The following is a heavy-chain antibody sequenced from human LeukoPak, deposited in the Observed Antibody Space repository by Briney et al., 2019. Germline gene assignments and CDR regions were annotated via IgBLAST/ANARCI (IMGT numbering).Heavy chain of an antibody. D-gene: IGHD6-13*01. J-gene: IGHJ6*03. CDR3: ARGPGRQQLGFFGGYHYYMDV. Sequence: SETLSLTCAVYGGSFSGYYWSWIRQPPGKGLEWIGEINHSGSTNYNPSLKSRVTISVDTSKNQFSLKLSSVTAADTAVYYCARGPGRQQLGFFGGYHYYMDVWGKGTTVTVSS. V-gene: IGHV4-34*01. CDR1: GGSFSGYY. CDR2: INHSGST.